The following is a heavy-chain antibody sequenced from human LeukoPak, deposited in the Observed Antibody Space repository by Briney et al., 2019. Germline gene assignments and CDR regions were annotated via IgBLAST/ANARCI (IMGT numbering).Heavy chain of an antibody. V-gene: IGHV5-51*01. CDR2: IYPADSDT. CDR3: ASQIYSSSSFDY. CDR1: GYSFTNYW. Sequence: GESLKISCKGSGYSFTNYWLGWVRQMPGRGLEWVGIIYPADSDTRYSPSFQGHVTISADKSITTAYLQWSSLQASDTAMYYCASQIYSSSSFDYWGQGILVTVSS. D-gene: IGHD6-6*01. J-gene: IGHJ4*02.